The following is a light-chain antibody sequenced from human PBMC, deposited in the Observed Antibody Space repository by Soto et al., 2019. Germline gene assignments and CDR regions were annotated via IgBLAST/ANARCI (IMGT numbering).Light chain of an antibody. CDR3: QQYNNWPPWT. Sequence: EIVMTQSPATLSVSLGERATLSCRASQSVRSNLAWYQQKPGQAPSPLIYGASTRATGIPARFSGSGSGTEFTLTISSLQSEDFEVYYCQQYNNWPPWTFGQGTKVDIK. CDR2: GAS. J-gene: IGKJ1*01. CDR1: QSVRSN. V-gene: IGKV3-15*01.